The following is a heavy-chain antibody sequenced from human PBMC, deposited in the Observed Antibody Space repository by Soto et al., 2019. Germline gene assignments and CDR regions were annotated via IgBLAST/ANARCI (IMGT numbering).Heavy chain of an antibody. J-gene: IGHJ4*02. CDR3: ARMKGGRYYDSSGYPSPDY. V-gene: IGHV3-74*01. CDR2: INGDGSFT. D-gene: IGHD3-22*01. CDR1: AFTFKNHW. Sequence: GGSLRLSCAASAFTFKNHWMHWVRQVPGKGPVWVSRINGDGSFTSYADAVKGRFTISRDNAKNTLSLQMNSLRAEDTAVYYCARMKGGRYYDSSGYPSPDYWGQGTLVTVSS.